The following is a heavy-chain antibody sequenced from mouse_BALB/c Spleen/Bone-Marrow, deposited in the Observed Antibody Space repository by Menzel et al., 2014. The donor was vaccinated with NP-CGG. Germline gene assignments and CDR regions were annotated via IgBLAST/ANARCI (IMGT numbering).Heavy chain of an antibody. CDR1: GFSFNSYG. V-gene: IGHV5-9-2*01. J-gene: IGHJ3*01. D-gene: IGHD2-4*01. CDR2: ISGGGSYT. CDR3: ARHAYYDQTEVSFVY. Sequence: EVQGVESGGGLVKSGGSLKLSCAASGFSFNSYGMSWVRQTPEKRLERVATISGGGSYTFYPDSVKGRFTISRDNAKNNLYLQLSSLRSEDTALYYCARHAYYDQTEVSFVYWGQGTLVTVSA.